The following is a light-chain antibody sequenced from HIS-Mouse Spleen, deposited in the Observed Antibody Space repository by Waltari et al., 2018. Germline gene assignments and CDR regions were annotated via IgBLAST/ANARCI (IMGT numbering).Light chain of an antibody. Sequence: EIVLTQSPGTLSLSPGERATLSCRARQSVSSSYLAWYQQKPGQAPRLLIYGASSRATGIPNRFSGSESGTDFTLNISRLEPEDFAVYYCQQYGSSKWTFGQGTKVEIK. V-gene: IGKV3-20*01. CDR1: QSVSSSY. CDR3: QQYGSSKWT. CDR2: GAS. J-gene: IGKJ1*01.